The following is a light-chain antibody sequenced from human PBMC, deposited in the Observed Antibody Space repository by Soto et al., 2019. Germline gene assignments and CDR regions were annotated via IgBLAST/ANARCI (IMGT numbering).Light chain of an antibody. V-gene: IGLV1-40*01. J-gene: IGLJ2*01. CDR1: SSNIGAGYD. Sequence: QPVLTQPPSVSGAPGQRVTISCTGSSSNIGAGYDVHWYQQLPGTAPKLLMYGNSNRPSGVPDRFSGSKSGTSASLAITGRQAEDEADYYCQSYDSSLSGVVFGGGTKVTVL. CDR2: GNS. CDR3: QSYDSSLSGVV.